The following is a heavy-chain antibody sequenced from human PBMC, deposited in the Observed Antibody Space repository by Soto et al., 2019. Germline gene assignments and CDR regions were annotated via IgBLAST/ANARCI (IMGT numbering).Heavy chain of an antibody. Sequence: PGGSLRLSCAVSGFSFGTYTVSWVGQAPGMGLEWVSGLSDSVGTTHYAYSVKGRFTISRDKSKNTLYLQMNNLRAEDTAVYYCAKHLTGGRLQSHFDLWGQGTQVTVSS. CDR1: GFSFGTYT. D-gene: IGHD3-9*01. J-gene: IGHJ4*02. V-gene: IGHV3-23*01. CDR3: AKHLTGGRLQSHFDL. CDR2: LSDSVGTT.